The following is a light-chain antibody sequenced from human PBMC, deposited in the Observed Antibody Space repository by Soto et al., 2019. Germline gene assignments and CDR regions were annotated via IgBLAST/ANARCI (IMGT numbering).Light chain of an antibody. CDR1: SSDVGRYMY. Sequence: QSVLTQPASVSGPPGQSITISCAGTSSDVGRYMYVSWYQQHPGKAPKLIIYDVYNRPSGVSNRFSGSKSGNTASLTISGLQAEDEAAYYCTSYTSTSTPYVFGGGTKVTVL. V-gene: IGLV2-14*01. J-gene: IGLJ1*01. CDR3: TSYTSTSTPYV. CDR2: DVY.